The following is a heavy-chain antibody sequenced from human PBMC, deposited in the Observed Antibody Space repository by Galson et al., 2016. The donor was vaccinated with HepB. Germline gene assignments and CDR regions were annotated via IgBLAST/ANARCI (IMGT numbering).Heavy chain of an antibody. CDR2: INTAGKST. CDR3: ARSPGQLAARPDYYYHGMTV. V-gene: IGHV3-74*01. J-gene: IGHJ6*02. CDR1: GLMFSSYW. D-gene: IGHD6-6*01. Sequence: SLRLSCAASGLMFSSYWMHWVRRAPGKGLVWVSRINTAGKSTSYADSAKGRVTISRDNAKNTLYLQMISLRAEDTAVYYCARSPGQLAARPDYYYHGMTVWGQGTTVTVSS.